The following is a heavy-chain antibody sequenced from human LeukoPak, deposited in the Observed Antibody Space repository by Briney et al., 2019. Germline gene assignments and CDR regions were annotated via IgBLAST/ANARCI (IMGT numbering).Heavy chain of an antibody. CDR3: ASEAVTRAFDI. V-gene: IGHV3-7*01. CDR2: IKQDGSEK. J-gene: IGHJ3*02. D-gene: IGHD4-17*01. CDR1: GFTFSSYW. Sequence: GGSLRLSCAASGFTFSSYWMSWVRQAPGEGLEGVANIKQDGSEKYYVDSVKGRFTISRDNAKNSLYLQMNSLRAEDTAAYYCASEAVTRAFDIWGQGTMVTVSS.